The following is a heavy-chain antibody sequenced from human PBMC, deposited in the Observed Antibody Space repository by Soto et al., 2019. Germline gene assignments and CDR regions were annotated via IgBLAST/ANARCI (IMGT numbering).Heavy chain of an antibody. CDR3: ARAAAPILQDPHYGLDV. J-gene: IGHJ6*02. V-gene: IGHV1-69*02. CDR1: GGTFRNYP. D-gene: IGHD3-10*01. Sequence: QVQLVQSGAEVKKPGSSVKVSCKASGGTFRNYPITWVRQAPGQGLEWMGRVIPLLDMTNYAQTFQGRVTVTADKSTSTTFMELSSLRSDDTAVYYCARAAAPILQDPHYGLDVWGQGTTVTVSS. CDR2: VIPLLDMT.